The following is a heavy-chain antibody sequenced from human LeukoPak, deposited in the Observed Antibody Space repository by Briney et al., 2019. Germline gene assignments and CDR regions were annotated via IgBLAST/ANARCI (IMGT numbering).Heavy chain of an antibody. CDR1: GYSISSGYY. J-gene: IGHJ4*02. CDR3: AGDGVAVAGLLN. Sequence: SETLSLTCTVSGYSISSGYYWGWIRQPPGKGLEWIGSIYHSGSTYYNPSLKSRVTISVDTSKNQFSLKLSSVTAADTAVYYCAGDGVAVAGLLNWGQGTLVTVSS. V-gene: IGHV4-38-2*02. CDR2: IYHSGST. D-gene: IGHD6-19*01.